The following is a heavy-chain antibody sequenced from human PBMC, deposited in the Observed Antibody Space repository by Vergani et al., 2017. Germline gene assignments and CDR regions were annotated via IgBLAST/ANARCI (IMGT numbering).Heavy chain of an antibody. CDR1: GYSFTNYW. CDR2: IYPGDSDT. V-gene: IGHV5-51*03. Sequence: EVQLVQSGAEVKKPGESLKISCKGSGYSFTNYWIGWVRQMPGKGLEWMGIIYPGDSDTRYSPSFQGQVTISADKSIITAYLQWSSLKASDTAMYYCARADCSSGSCYLKPYYFDYWGQGTLVTVSS. D-gene: IGHD2-15*01. CDR3: ARADCSSGSCYLKPYYFDY. J-gene: IGHJ4*02.